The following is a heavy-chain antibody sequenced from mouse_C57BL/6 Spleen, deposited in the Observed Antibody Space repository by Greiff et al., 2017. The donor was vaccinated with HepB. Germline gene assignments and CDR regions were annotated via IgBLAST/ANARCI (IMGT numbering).Heavy chain of an antibody. Sequence: DVHLVESGGGLVKPGGSLKLSCAASGFTFSSYAMSWVRQTPEKRLEWVATISDGGSYTYYPDNVKGRFTISRDNAKNNLYLQMSHLKSEDTAMYYCARDTDAMDYWGQGTSVTVSS. CDR3: ARDTDAMDY. CDR1: GFTFSSYA. J-gene: IGHJ4*01. CDR2: ISDGGSYT. V-gene: IGHV5-4*01. D-gene: IGHD1-1*01.